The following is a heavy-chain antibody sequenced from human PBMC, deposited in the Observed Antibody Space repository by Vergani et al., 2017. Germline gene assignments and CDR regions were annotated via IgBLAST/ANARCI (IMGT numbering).Heavy chain of an antibody. D-gene: IGHD3-22*01. CDR2: VYYSGST. CDR3: AGPIYVGSGYDMDAFDL. CDR1: GGSINYYY. Sequence: VQLQESGPGLVKPSETLSLTCTVSGGSINYYYWSWIRQPPGKGLEWIGYVYYSGSTNYNPSLESRVTISVDTSKNQFSLRLSSVTAADTAVYYCAGPIYVGSGYDMDAFDLWGQGTMVTVSS. V-gene: IGHV4-59*01. J-gene: IGHJ3*01.